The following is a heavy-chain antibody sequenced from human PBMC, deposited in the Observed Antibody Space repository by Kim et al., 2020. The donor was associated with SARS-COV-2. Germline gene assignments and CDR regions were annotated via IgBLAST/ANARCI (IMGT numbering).Heavy chain of an antibody. CDR3: ARDRVGGPGRAKNDYYGMDV. D-gene: IGHD3-16*01. CDR2: IYYSGST. J-gene: IGHJ6*02. V-gene: IGHV4-31*03. CDR1: GGSISSGGYY. Sequence: SETLSLTCTVSGGSISSGGYYWSWIRQHPGKGLEWIGYIYYSGSTYYNPSLKSRVTISVDTSKNQFSLKLSSVTAADTAVYYCARDRVGGPGRAKNDYYGMDVWGQGTTVTVSS.